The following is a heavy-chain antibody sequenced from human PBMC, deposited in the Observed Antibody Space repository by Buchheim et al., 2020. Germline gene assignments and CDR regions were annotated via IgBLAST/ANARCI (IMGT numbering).Heavy chain of an antibody. CDR3: ERETGYYDSSGNDAFDI. J-gene: IGHJ3*02. Sequence: EVQLVESGGGLVQPGGSLRLSCAASGFTFSSYWMHWVRQAPGKGLVWVSRINSDGSSTTYADSVKGRFTISRDNAKNTLYLQMNSLRDEDTDVYYCERETGYYDSSGNDAFDIWGQGT. CDR2: INSDGSST. CDR1: GFTFSSYW. D-gene: IGHD3-22*01. V-gene: IGHV3-74*01.